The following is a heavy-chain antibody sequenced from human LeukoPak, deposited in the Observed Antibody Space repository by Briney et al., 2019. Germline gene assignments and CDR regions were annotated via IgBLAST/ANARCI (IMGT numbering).Heavy chain of an antibody. CDR1: GGSFSGYY. CDR2: INHSGST. D-gene: IGHD2-2*01. V-gene: IGHV4-34*01. Sequence: SETLSLTCAVYGGSFSGYYWSWIRQPPGKGLEWIGEINHSGSTNYNPSLKSRVTISVDTSKNQFSLKQSSVTAADTAVYYCATERVYCSSTSCYYSYYYGMDVWGQGTTVTVSS. J-gene: IGHJ6*02. CDR3: ATERVYCSSTSCYYSYYYGMDV.